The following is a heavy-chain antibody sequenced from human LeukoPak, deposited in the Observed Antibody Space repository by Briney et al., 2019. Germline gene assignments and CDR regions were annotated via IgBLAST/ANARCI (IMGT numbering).Heavy chain of an antibody. J-gene: IGHJ4*02. Sequence: GGSLRLSCAASGFTFSSYAMSWVRQAPGKGLEWVSAISGSGGSTYYADSAKGRFTISRDNFQNTLYLQMKSLRAEDTAVYYCAPTVAGSMSWGQGTLVTVSS. V-gene: IGHV3-23*01. D-gene: IGHD6-19*01. CDR2: ISGSGGST. CDR1: GFTFSSYA. CDR3: APTVAGSMS.